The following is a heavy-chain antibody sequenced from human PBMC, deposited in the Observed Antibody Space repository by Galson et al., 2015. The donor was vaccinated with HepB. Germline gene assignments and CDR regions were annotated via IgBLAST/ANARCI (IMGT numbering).Heavy chain of an antibody. CDR1: GYKFTTYW. Sequence: QSGAEVKKPGESLRLSCKGSGYKFTTYWINWVRQMPGKGLEWMGRIDPSESYTNYSPSFQGHVTISADKSISTAYLRWSSLKASDTAMYYCARWPKYCTNAVCYSFDYWGQGTLVTVPS. CDR2: IDPSESYT. J-gene: IGHJ4*02. D-gene: IGHD2-8*01. V-gene: IGHV5-10-1*01. CDR3: ARWPKYCTNAVCYSFDY.